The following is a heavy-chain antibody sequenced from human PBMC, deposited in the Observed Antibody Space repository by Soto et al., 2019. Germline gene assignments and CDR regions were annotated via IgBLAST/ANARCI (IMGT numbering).Heavy chain of an antibody. Sequence: SETLSLTCTVSGGSISSSSYYWGWIRQPPGKGLEWIGSIYYSGSTYYNPSLKSRVTISVDTSKNQFSLKLSSVTAADTAVYYCAKQALQWLVLGNWFDPWGQGTLVTVSS. J-gene: IGHJ5*02. CDR3: AKQALQWLVLGNWFDP. CDR2: IYYSGST. D-gene: IGHD6-19*01. V-gene: IGHV4-39*01. CDR1: GGSISSSSYY.